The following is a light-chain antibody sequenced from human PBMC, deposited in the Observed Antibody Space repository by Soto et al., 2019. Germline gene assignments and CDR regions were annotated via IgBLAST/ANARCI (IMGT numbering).Light chain of an antibody. Sequence: EIVLTQSPGKMAMSPGERATLSCRASQSVSSSYLAWYQQKPGQAPRLLIYGASSRATGIPDRFSGSGSGTDFTLTISRLEPEDFAVYYCQQYGSSPQTVGQGTKVDIK. CDR3: QQYGSSPQT. J-gene: IGKJ2*01. V-gene: IGKV3-20*01. CDR2: GAS. CDR1: QSVSSSY.